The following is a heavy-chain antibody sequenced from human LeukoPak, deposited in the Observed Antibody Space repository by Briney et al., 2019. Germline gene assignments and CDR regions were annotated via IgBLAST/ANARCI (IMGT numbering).Heavy chain of an antibody. Sequence: QPGGSLRLSCAGSGFTIGSYWMSWVRQAPGKGLEWVANIRQDGSEKYYVDSVKGRLTISRDNAKNSLYLQMNSLRAEDTGIYHCARAGYYGDDAFDLWGQGTMVTVSS. V-gene: IGHV3-7*01. CDR3: ARAGYYGDDAFDL. CDR1: GFTIGSYW. J-gene: IGHJ3*01. CDR2: IRQDGSEK. D-gene: IGHD2/OR15-2a*01.